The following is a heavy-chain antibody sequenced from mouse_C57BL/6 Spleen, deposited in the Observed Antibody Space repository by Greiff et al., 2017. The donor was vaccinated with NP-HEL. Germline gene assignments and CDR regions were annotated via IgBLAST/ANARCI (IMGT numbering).Heavy chain of an antibody. CDR3: ASYYGRGYFDV. Sequence: QVQLKESGPELVKPGASVKISCKASGYAFSSSWMNWVKQRPGKGLEWIGRIYPGDGDTNYNGKFKGKATLTADKSSSTAYMQLSSLTSEDSAVYFCASYYGRGYFDVWGTGTTVTVSS. CDR2: IYPGDGDT. J-gene: IGHJ1*03. CDR1: GYAFSSSW. D-gene: IGHD1-1*01. V-gene: IGHV1-82*01.